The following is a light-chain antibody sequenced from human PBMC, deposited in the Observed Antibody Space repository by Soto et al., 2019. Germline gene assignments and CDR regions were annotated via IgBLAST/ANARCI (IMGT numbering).Light chain of an antibody. CDR1: QSVSTN. V-gene: IGKV3-15*01. CDR3: QQYNNWWA. J-gene: IGKJ1*01. Sequence: EIVMTQSPATLSVSPGXIVXLSCRASQSVSTNLAWYQQKPGQAPRLLIYGASTKATGIPARFSGSGSGTEFTLTISSLQSEDFAVYYCQQYNNWWAFGQGTKVDI. CDR2: GAS.